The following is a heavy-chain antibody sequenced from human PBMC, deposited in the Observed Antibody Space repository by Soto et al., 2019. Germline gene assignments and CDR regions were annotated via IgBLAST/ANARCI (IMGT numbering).Heavy chain of an antibody. CDR3: ASPSYSGWFLFTS. J-gene: IGHJ5*02. V-gene: IGHV1-8*01. Sequence: QVQLVQSGAEVKKPGASVKVSCKASGYTFTSFDIHWVRQATGQGLEWMGWMNPNSGTTNYAQKFQDRVTMTRNTSISTAYMEVSSLRSDDTAIYYCASPSYSGWFLFTSWGQGTLVTVSS. CDR1: GYTFTSFD. CDR2: MNPNSGTT. D-gene: IGHD6-19*01.